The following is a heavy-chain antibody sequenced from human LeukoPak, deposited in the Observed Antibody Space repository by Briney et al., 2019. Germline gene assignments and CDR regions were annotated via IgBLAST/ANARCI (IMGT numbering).Heavy chain of an antibody. CDR1: GFTFSSHS. V-gene: IGHV3-48*04. CDR3: ARVPSSGWLRDGMDV. D-gene: IGHD6-19*01. J-gene: IGHJ6*02. CDR2: ISSSSSTI. Sequence: GGSLRLSCAASGFTFSSHSMNWVRRAPGKGLEWVSYISSSSSTIYYADSVKGRFTISRDNAKNSLYLQMNSLRAEDTAVYYCARVPSSGWLRDGMDVWGQGTTVTVSS.